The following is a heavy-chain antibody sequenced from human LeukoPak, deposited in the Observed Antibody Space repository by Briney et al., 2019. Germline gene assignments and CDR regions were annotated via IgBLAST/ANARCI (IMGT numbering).Heavy chain of an antibody. CDR3: ARGRRYSSGWYRVDAFDI. J-gene: IGHJ3*02. CDR2: INHSGST. Sequence: SETLSLTCAVYGVSFSGYYWSWIRQPPGKGLEWIGEINHSGSTNYNPSLKSRVTISVDTSKNQFSLKLSSVTAADTAVYYCARGRRYSSGWYRVDAFDIWGQGTMVTVSS. CDR1: GVSFSGYY. V-gene: IGHV4-34*01. D-gene: IGHD6-19*01.